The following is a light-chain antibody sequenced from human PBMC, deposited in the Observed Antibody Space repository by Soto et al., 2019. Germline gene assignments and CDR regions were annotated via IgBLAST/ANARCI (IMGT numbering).Light chain of an antibody. J-gene: IGKJ3*01. CDR1: QSVSSSY. CDR2: GAS. Sequence: EIVLTQSPATLSLSPGERATLSCRASQSVSSSYLAWYQQRPGQAPRLLIYGASSRATGIPDRFSGSGSGTDFTLTISRLKSEDFAVYYCQQYGSSPRFTFGPGTKVDIK. CDR3: QQYGSSPRFT. V-gene: IGKV3-20*01.